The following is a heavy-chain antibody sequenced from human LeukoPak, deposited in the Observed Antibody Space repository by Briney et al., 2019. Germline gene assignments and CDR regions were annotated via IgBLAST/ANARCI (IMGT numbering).Heavy chain of an antibody. CDR1: GASISTDGYY. D-gene: IGHD3-22*01. CDR3: ARRRYTSGYLDY. J-gene: IGHJ4*02. Sequence: PSETLSLTCNVSGASISTDGYYWSWIRQHPGKGLEWIGYIYHNGFTYDNPSLKSRLAISVDTSKNQFSLKLTSVTAADTAVYYCARRRYTSGYLDYWGQGTLVTVSS. V-gene: IGHV4-31*03. CDR2: IYHNGFT.